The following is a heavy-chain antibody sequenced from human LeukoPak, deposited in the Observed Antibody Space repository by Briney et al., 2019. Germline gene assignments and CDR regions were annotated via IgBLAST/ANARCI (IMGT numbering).Heavy chain of an antibody. CDR3: ARVEATVTSNVFDY. CDR2: ISSRSSYI. J-gene: IGHJ4*02. Sequence: GGSLRLSCVASGFTFSSYSMNWVRQAPGKGLEWVSSISSRSSYIYYADSVKGRFTISRDNAKKSLYLQMNSLRAEDTAIYYCARVEATVTSNVFDYWGQGTLVTVSS. CDR1: GFTFSSYS. V-gene: IGHV3-21*01. D-gene: IGHD4-17*01.